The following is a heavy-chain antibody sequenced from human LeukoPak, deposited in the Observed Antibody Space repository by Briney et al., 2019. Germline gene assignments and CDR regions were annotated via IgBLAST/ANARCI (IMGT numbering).Heavy chain of an antibody. V-gene: IGHV3-23*01. CDR1: GFTFSSYA. J-gene: IGHJ3*02. Sequence: GGSLRLSCAASGFTFSSYAMSWVRQAPGKGLEWVSAISGSGGSTYYADSVKGRFTISRDNSKNTLYLQMNSLRAEDTAVYYCAKDQGDILTGYSDAFDIWGQGTMVTVSS. D-gene: IGHD3-9*01. CDR3: AKDQGDILTGYSDAFDI. CDR2: ISGSGGST.